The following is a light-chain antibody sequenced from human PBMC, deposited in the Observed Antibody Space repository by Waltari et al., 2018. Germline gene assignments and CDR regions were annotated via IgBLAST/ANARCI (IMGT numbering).Light chain of an antibody. CDR2: SAS. Sequence: DIQMTQSPSSLSASVGDRVTITCRASQDINSWLAWYQQKPGQVPKLLIYSASSLQSGVPSRFSGSGSETDYTLTITSLQPEDFATYYCQQGYHTPWTFGQGTKLEIK. CDR3: QQGYHTPWT. J-gene: IGKJ1*01. V-gene: IGKV1-12*01. CDR1: QDINSW.